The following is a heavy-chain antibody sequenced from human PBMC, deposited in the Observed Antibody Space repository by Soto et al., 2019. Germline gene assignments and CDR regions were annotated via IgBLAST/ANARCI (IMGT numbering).Heavy chain of an antibody. Sequence: VKVSCKASGGTFSSYAISWVRQAPGQGLEWMGGIIPIFGTANYAQKFQGRVTITADESTSTAYMELSSLRSEDTAVYYCARERLIQLWQNYYYYGMDVWGQGTTVTVSS. J-gene: IGHJ6*02. CDR1: GGTFSSYA. CDR3: ARERLIQLWQNYYYYGMDV. CDR2: IIPIFGTA. D-gene: IGHD5-18*01. V-gene: IGHV1-69*13.